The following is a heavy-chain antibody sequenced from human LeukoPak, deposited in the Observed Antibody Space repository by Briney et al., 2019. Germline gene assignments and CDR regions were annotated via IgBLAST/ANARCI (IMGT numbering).Heavy chain of an antibody. Sequence: PSETLSLTCAVSGYSISSGYYWGWIRQPPGKGLEWIGSIYHSGSTYYNPSLKSRVTISVDTSKNQFSLKLSSVTAADTAVYYCARLLSSSFDYWGQGTLVTVTS. CDR1: GYSISSGYY. D-gene: IGHD6-6*01. V-gene: IGHV4-38-2*01. J-gene: IGHJ4*02. CDR2: IYHSGST. CDR3: ARLLSSSFDY.